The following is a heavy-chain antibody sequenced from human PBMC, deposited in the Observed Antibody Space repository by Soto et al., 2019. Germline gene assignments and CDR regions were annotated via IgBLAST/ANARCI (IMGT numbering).Heavy chain of an antibody. V-gene: IGHV4-39*01. CDR2: IYYSGST. J-gene: IGHJ6*03. CDR1: GGSISSSSYY. CDR3: ARSRSWILGPLYYYYMDV. Sequence: PSETLSLTCTVSGGSISSSSYYWGWIRQPPGKGLEWIGSIYYSGSTYYNPSLKSRVTISVDTSKNQFSLKLSSVTAADTAVYYCARSRSWILGPLYYYYMDVWGKGTTVTVSS. D-gene: IGHD2-2*03.